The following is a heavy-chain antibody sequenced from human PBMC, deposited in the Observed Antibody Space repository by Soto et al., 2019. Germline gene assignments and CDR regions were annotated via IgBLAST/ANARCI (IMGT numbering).Heavy chain of an antibody. V-gene: IGHV3-23*01. Sequence: GGSLRLACAASGFTFSSYAMNWVRQAPGKGLEWVSAISGSGGSTYYVDSVKGRFTISRDNSRNTLYLQMNSLRAEDTAVYYCAKDPEVVVTAPDYWGQGTLVTVSS. CDR3: AKDPEVVVTAPDY. J-gene: IGHJ4*02. CDR1: GFTFSSYA. CDR2: ISGSGGST. D-gene: IGHD2-21*02.